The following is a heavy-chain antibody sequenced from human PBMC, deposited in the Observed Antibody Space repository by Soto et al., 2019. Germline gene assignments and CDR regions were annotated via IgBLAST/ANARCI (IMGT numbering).Heavy chain of an antibody. D-gene: IGHD2-2*01. CDR2: ISYDGSNK. CDR1: GFTFSSYG. J-gene: IGHJ6*02. CDR3: AKDIVPAAQQTNYYYYYGMDV. V-gene: IGHV3-30*18. Sequence: SLRLSCAASGFTFSSYGMHWVRQAPGKGLEWVAVISYDGSNKYYADSVKGRFTISRDNSKNTLYLQMNSLRAEDTAVYYCAKDIVPAAQQTNYYYYYGMDVWGQGTTVTVSS.